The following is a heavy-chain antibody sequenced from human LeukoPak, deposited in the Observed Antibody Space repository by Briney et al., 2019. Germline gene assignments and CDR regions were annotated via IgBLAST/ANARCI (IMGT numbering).Heavy chain of an antibody. CDR1: GFTFSSYA. CDR3: AKDVYSSGWYSGFDY. Sequence: GGSLRLSSAASGFTFSSYAMSWVRQAPGKGLEWVSAISGSGGSTYYADSVKGRFTISRDNSKNTLYLQMNSLRAEDTAVYYCAKDVYSSGWYSGFDYWGQGTLVTVSS. V-gene: IGHV3-23*01. CDR2: ISGSGGST. D-gene: IGHD6-19*01. J-gene: IGHJ4*02.